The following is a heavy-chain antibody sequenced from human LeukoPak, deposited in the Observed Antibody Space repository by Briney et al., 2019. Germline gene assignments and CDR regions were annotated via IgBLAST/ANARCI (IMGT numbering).Heavy chain of an antibody. D-gene: IGHD6-19*01. V-gene: IGHV1-18*01. CDR3: ARDDRYSSGWYGFDY. CDR1: GYTFTNYG. J-gene: IGHJ4*02. CDR2: ISAYNGNT. Sequence: ASVKVSCKASGYTFTNYGINWVRQAPGQGLEWMGWISAYNGNTNYAQKLQGRVTMTTDTSTSTAYMELRSLRSVDTAVYYCARDDRYSSGWYGFDYWGQGTLVTVSS.